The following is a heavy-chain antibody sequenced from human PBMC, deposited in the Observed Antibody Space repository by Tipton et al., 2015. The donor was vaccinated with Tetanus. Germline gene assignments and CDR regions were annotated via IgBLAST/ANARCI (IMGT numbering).Heavy chain of an antibody. V-gene: IGHV4-31*03. J-gene: IGHJ6*02. CDR3: ARDGGNYFYYGMIV. CDR2: IYSPGTT. Sequence: TLSLTCSVSGVSIKGGGFYWTWIRQPPGKGLEWIGYIYSPGTTSYAPSLRGRATISFDSVKNHFSLSLSSVTAADTAMYYCARDGGNYFYYGMIVWGQGAAVTVSS. CDR1: GVSIKGGGFY.